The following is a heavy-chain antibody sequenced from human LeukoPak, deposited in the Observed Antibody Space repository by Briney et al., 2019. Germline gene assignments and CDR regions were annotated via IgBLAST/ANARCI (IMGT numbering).Heavy chain of an antibody. Sequence: GGSLRLSCAASGFTFSSYAMSWVRQAPGKGLEWVSAISGSGGSTYYADSVKGRFTISRDNSKNTLYLQMNSLGAEDTAVYYCAKGRYCGGDCYSGLDYWGQGTLVTVSS. CDR2: ISGSGGST. CDR1: GFTFSSYA. CDR3: AKGRYCGGDCYSGLDY. J-gene: IGHJ4*02. D-gene: IGHD2-21*02. V-gene: IGHV3-23*01.